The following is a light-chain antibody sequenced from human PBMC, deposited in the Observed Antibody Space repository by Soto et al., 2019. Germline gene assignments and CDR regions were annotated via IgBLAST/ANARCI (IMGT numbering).Light chain of an antibody. CDR1: SSDVGGYKY. V-gene: IGLV2-14*01. CDR3: QSYDSSLSVV. Sequence: QSALTQPASVSGSHGQSITISCTGTSSDVGGYKYVSWYQQHPGKVPKLMIYEVSNRPSGVSNRFSGSKSGNTASLSISGLQAEDEAEYYCQSYDSSLSVVFGGGTKLTVL. J-gene: IGLJ2*01. CDR2: EVS.